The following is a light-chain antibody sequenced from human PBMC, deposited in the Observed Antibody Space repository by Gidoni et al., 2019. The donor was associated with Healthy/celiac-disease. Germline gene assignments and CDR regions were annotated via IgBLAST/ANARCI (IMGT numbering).Light chain of an antibody. CDR1: AQAKQY. Sequence: SQEQTQTPSVSLYPGQTARITCAVDAQAKQYTYWYQQKPGQAPVLLIYKDNERPSGIPERFSGSSSGTTVTLTISGVQAEDEADYYCQSVDISGTYHVVFGRGTKLTVL. V-gene: IGLV3-25*03. CDR3: QSVDISGTYHVV. J-gene: IGLJ2*01. CDR2: KDN.